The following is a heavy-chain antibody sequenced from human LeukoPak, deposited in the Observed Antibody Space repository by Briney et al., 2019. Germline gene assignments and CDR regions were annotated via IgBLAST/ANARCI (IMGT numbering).Heavy chain of an antibody. CDR1: GGSISSYY. Sequence: SETLSLTCTVSGGSISSYYWSWIRQPPGKGLEWIGYIYYSGSTNYNPSLKGRVTISVDTSKNQFSLKLSSVTAADTAVYYCARGIPTSDAFDIWGQGTMVTVSS. J-gene: IGHJ3*02. CDR2: IYYSGST. V-gene: IGHV4-59*01. CDR3: ARGIPTSDAFDI.